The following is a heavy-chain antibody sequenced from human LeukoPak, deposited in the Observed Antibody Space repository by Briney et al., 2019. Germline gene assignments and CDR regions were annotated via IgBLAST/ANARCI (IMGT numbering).Heavy chain of an antibody. CDR3: SRSLEY. CDR1: GFSFSQYW. V-gene: IGHV3-7*01. J-gene: IGHJ4*02. CDR2: INQGGSVK. Sequence: PGGSLRLSCTASGFSFSQYWMDWVRQAPGKGLEWVANINQGGSVKYYVDSVKGRFTISRDNTKNSLSLRMDSLRDDDTAVYYCSRSLEYLGRGTLVTVSS.